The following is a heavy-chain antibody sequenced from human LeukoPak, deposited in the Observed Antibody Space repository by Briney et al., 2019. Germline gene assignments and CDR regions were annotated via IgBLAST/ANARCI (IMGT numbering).Heavy chain of an antibody. D-gene: IGHD3-10*01. J-gene: IGHJ6*03. CDR3: ARRFGELLNFMDV. Sequence: PGGSLRLSCAASGFTFSGYAMHWIRQAPGKGLEYLSAISGNGRTTYYASSVKGRFTISRDDSTNTLYLRMGSLRAEDMAVYYCARRFGELLNFMDVWGKGTTVTVSS. CDR1: GFTFSGYA. CDR2: ISGNGRTT. V-gene: IGHV3-64*01.